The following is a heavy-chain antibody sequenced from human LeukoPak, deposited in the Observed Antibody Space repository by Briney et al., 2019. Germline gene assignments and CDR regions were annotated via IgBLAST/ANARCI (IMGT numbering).Heavy chain of an antibody. CDR1: GGSFSGYY. D-gene: IGHD4-23*01. CDR3: ARVYRATVVTPRWFDP. Sequence: SETLSLTCAVYGGSFSGYYWSWIRQPPGKGLEWIGEINHSGSTNYNPSLKSRVTISVGTSKNQFSLKLSSVTAADTAVYYCARVYRATVVTPRWFDPWGQGTLVTVSS. V-gene: IGHV4-34*01. J-gene: IGHJ5*02. CDR2: INHSGST.